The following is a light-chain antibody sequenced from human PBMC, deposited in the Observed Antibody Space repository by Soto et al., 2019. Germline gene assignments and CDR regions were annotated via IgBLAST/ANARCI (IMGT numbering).Light chain of an antibody. Sequence: DIQMTQSPSTLSASVGDRVTISSRASQNINTWLAWYKQQPGKAPQLLIYKASSLESGVPSRFSGSGSGTDFTLTISSLRPDDFVTFYCQQYNDSFPTFGQGTKVEIK. V-gene: IGKV1-5*03. CDR1: QNINTW. CDR3: QQYNDSFPT. CDR2: KAS. J-gene: IGKJ1*01.